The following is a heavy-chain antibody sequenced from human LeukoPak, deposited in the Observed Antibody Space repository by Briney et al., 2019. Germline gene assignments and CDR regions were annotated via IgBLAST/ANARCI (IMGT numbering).Heavy chain of an antibody. CDR3: ARDLDNVWGSYRYKAGC. J-gene: IGHJ4*02. CDR1: GGTFSSYA. V-gene: IGHV1-69*01. Sequence: GSSVKVSCKASGGTFSSYAISWVRQAPGQGLEWMGGIIPIFGTANYAQKFQGRVTITADESTSTAYMELSSLRSEDTAVYYCARDLDNVWGSYRYKAGCWGQGTLVTVSS. CDR2: IIPIFGTA. D-gene: IGHD3-16*02.